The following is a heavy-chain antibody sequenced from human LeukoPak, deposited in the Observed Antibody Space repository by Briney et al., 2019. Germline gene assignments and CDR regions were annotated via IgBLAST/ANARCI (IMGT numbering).Heavy chain of an antibody. CDR2: ISSSGSTI. V-gene: IGHV3-48*03. CDR3: AREVYAAGKSYYFDY. CDR1: GFTFSSYE. Sequence: GGSLRLSCAASGFTFSSYEMNWVRQAPGKGLEWVSYISSSGSTIYYADPVKGRLTISRDNAKNSLYLQMNSLRAEDTAVYYCAREVYAAGKSYYFDYWGQGTLVTVSS. J-gene: IGHJ4*02. D-gene: IGHD6-13*01.